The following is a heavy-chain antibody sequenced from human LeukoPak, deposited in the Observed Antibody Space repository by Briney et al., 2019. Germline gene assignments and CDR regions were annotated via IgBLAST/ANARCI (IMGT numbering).Heavy chain of an antibody. CDR2: IKQDGSEK. CDR3: AREYYGSGSYDS. V-gene: IGHV3-7*01. J-gene: IGHJ5*01. Sequence: GGSLRLSCAASGFISRGYWMSWVRQAPGKGLDWVANIKQDGSEKYYVDSVKGRFTISRDNAKNSLYLEMNNLRAEDTALYYCAREYYGSGSYDSWGHGTLVTVSS. CDR1: GFISRGYW. D-gene: IGHD3-10*01.